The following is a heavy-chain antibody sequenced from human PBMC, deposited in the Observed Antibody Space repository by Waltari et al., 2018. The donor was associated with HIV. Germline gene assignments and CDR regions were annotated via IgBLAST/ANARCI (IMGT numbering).Heavy chain of an antibody. CDR2: IISIFAAP. V-gene: IGHV1-69*12. CDR3: ARDTSDIWVPTGGPLGYFDF. CDR1: GGIFSTYG. J-gene: IGHJ4*02. D-gene: IGHD2-8*02. Sequence: QVQLVQSGPEVKKPGSSVKVSCKSSGGIFSTYGISWVRQPPGQGLEWMGGIISIFAAPNYAQKFQGRVTITADDSTTTAYMELSSLRSEDTAVYYCARDTSDIWVPTGGPLGYFDFWGQGTLVTVSS.